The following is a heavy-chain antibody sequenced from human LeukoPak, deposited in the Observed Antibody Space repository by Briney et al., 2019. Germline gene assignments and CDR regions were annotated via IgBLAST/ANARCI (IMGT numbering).Heavy chain of an antibody. D-gene: IGHD3-22*01. CDR2: ISTDGSST. V-gene: IGHV3-74*01. CDR3: ARASHYDTSGYLGY. CDR1: GFTFSSYW. J-gene: IGHJ4*02. Sequence: PGGSLRLSCAASGFTFSSYWMHWLRQAPGKGLVWVSRISTDGSSTTYADSVKGRFTISRDNGKNTLYLQMNSLRAEDTAVYYCARASHYDTSGYLGYWGQGTLVTVSS.